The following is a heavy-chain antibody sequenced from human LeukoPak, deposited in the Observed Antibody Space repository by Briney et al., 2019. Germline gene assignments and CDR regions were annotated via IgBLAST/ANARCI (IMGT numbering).Heavy chain of an antibody. Sequence: ASVKVSCKASGYTFTGYYMHWVRQAPGQGLEWMGWINPNSGGTNYAQKFQGRVTMTRDTSISTAYMELSRLRSDDTAVYYCARDRGAACYYYYYYMDVWGKGTTVTISS. CDR3: ARDRGAACYYYYYYMDV. V-gene: IGHV1-2*02. CDR2: INPNSGGT. D-gene: IGHD3-10*01. J-gene: IGHJ6*03. CDR1: GYTFTGYY.